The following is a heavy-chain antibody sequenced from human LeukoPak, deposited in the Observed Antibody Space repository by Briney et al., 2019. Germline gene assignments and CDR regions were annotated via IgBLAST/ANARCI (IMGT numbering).Heavy chain of an antibody. Sequence: ASVKVSCKASGGTFSSYAISWVRQAPGQGLGWMGRIIPILGIANYAQKFQGRVTITADKSTSTAYMELSSLRSEDTAVYYCARGLYYYDSSGSLDAFDIWGQGTMVTVSS. D-gene: IGHD3-22*01. CDR3: ARGLYYYDSSGSLDAFDI. V-gene: IGHV1-69*04. J-gene: IGHJ3*02. CDR2: IIPILGIA. CDR1: GGTFSSYA.